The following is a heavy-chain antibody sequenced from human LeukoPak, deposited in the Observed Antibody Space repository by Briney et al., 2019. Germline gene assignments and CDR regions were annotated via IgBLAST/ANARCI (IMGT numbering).Heavy chain of an antibody. D-gene: IGHD2-15*01. CDR3: ARTEGFTSKLDY. CDR1: GDSMISRNYY. CDR2: FYYTGSA. J-gene: IGHJ4*02. V-gene: IGHV4-39*01. Sequence: SETLSLTCTVSGDSMISRNYYWAWIRQPPGKGLEWIGSFYYTGSAYYNPSLKSRVTISIDMSKNQFSLKLSAVTAADTAVYYCARTEGFTSKLDYWGPGTLVTVSS.